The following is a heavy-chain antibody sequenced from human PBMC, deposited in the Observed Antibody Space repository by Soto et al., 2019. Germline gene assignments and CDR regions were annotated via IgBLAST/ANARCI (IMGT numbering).Heavy chain of an antibody. CDR2: ISAYNGNT. V-gene: IGHV1-18*04. D-gene: IGHD6-13*01. CDR3: APYPSIAAPGWENNWFDH. J-gene: IGHJ5*02. CDR1: VDTFTSYG. Sequence: XSVKGSYKASVDTFTSYGISWVRQAPGQGLEWMGWISAYNGNTNYAQKLQGRVTMTTDTSTSTAYMELRSLSSDDTAVYYCAPYPSIAAPGWENNWFDHRAQATLVTVPS.